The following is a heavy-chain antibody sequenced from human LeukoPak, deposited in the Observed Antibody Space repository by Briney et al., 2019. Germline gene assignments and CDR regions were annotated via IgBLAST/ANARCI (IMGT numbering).Heavy chain of an antibody. CDR1: GYAFTSYY. Sequence: GASVKVSCKASGYAFTSYYMHWVRQAPGQGLEWMGIINPGGGSTSYAQKFQDRVTMTRDTSTSTVYMELSSLRSEDTAVYYCAKGHSDYGTGFDYWGQGTLVTVSS. D-gene: IGHD4-17*01. J-gene: IGHJ4*02. CDR2: INPGGGST. CDR3: AKGHSDYGTGFDY. V-gene: IGHV1-46*01.